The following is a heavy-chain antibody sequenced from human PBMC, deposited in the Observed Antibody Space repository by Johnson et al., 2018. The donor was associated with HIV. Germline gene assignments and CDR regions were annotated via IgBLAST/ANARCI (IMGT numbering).Heavy chain of an antibody. Sequence: VQLVESGGGLVRPGGSLRLSCVASGFAVSGYYMSWVRQAPGKGLEWVSVLFSGDTTYYAEPVNGRFTISRDNSKNTLYLQMNSLRAEDTAVYYCARACRDGYTCDVFDIWGQGTLVTVSS. CDR3: ARACRDGYTCDVFDI. CDR1: GFAVSGYY. D-gene: IGHD5-24*01. CDR2: LFSGDTT. J-gene: IGHJ3*02. V-gene: IGHV3-66*01.